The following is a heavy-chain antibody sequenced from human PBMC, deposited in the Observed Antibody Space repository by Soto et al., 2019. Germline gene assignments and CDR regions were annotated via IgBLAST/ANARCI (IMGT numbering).Heavy chain of an antibody. CDR3: ARGLIAAADKYYFDY. Sequence: SETLSLTCAVYGGSFSGYYWSWIRQPPGKGLEWIGEINHSGSTNYNPSLKSRVTISVDTSKNQFSLKLSSVTAADTAFYYCARGLIAAADKYYFDYWGQGTLVTVSS. D-gene: IGHD6-13*01. J-gene: IGHJ4*02. CDR2: INHSGST. V-gene: IGHV4-34*01. CDR1: GGSFSGYY.